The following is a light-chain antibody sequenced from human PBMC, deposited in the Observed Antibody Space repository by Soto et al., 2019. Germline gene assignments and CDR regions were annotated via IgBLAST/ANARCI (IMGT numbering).Light chain of an antibody. CDR1: QSVSSSY. J-gene: IGKJ3*01. CDR2: GAS. V-gene: IGKV3-20*01. CDR3: QQYGSSPPT. Sequence: EIVLPQSPGTLSLSPGERATLSCRASQSVSSSYLAWYHQKPGQAPRLLIYGASSRATGIPDSSSGSGSGTDVTLTISRLEPEDFAVYYCQQYGSSPPTFGPGTKVDIK.